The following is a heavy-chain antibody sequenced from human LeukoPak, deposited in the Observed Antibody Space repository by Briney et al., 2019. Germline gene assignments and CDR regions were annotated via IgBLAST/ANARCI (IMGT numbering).Heavy chain of an antibody. CDR3: ARRTRGSWVDY. Sequence: GSLRLSCAASGFTFSTYGMHWVRQAPGKGLEWVAVISYDGSNKYYADSVKGRFTISRDNSKNTLSLQMNSLRAEDTAVYYCARRTRGSWVDYWGQGTPVTVSS. CDR2: ISYDGSNK. CDR1: GFTFSTYG. J-gene: IGHJ4*02. V-gene: IGHV3-30*03. D-gene: IGHD1-26*01.